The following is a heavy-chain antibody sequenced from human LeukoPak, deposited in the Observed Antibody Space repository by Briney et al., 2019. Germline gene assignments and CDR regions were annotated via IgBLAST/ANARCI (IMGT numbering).Heavy chain of an antibody. CDR2: IYYSGST. Sequence: SETLSLTCTVSGGSLSSYYWSWIRQPPGKGLEWIGYIYYSGSTNYNPSLKSRVTISVDTSKNQFSLKLSSVTAADTAVYYCARAIAVAGTRWFDPWGQGTLVTVSS. V-gene: IGHV4-59*08. CDR1: GGSLSSYY. J-gene: IGHJ5*02. CDR3: ARAIAVAGTRWFDP. D-gene: IGHD6-19*01.